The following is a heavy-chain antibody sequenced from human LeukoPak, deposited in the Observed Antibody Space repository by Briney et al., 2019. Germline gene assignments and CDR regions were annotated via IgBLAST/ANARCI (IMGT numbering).Heavy chain of an antibody. CDR1: GFTVSSNY. D-gene: IGHD3-10*01. CDR2: IYSGGST. CDR3: ARDYYGSGSYYNFAWFDP. J-gene: IGHJ5*02. V-gene: IGHV3-66*01. Sequence: QPGGSLRLSCAASGFTVSSNYMSWVRQAPGKGLEWVSVIYSGGSTYYADSVKGRFTISRDNSKNTLYLQTNSLRAEDTAVYYCARDYYGSGSYYNFAWFDPWGQGTLVTVSS.